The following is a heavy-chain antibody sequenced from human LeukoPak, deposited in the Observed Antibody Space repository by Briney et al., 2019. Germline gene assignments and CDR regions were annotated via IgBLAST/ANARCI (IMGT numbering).Heavy chain of an antibody. CDR1: GFTFSSYA. D-gene: IGHD3-10*01. V-gene: IGHV3-23*01. J-gene: IGHJ6*02. CDR2: ISGSGGST. CDR3: AKAYYYGSGSYFGGMDV. Sequence: PGGSLRLSCAASGFTFSSYAMSWVRQAPGKGLEWVSAISGSGGSTYYADSVKGRFTISRDNSKNTLYLQMNSLRAEDTAVYYRAKAYYYGSGSYFGGMDVWGQGTTVTVSS.